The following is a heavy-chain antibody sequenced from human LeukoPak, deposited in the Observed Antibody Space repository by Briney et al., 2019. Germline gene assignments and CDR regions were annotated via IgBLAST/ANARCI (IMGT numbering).Heavy chain of an antibody. D-gene: IGHD3-16*01. CDR3: ARFDYGGPTYYFDY. V-gene: IGHV4-39*01. CDR2: IYYSGST. J-gene: IGHJ4*02. Sequence: PSETLSLTCTVSGGSISSSSYYWGWIRQPPGKGLEWIGSIYYSGSTYYNPSLKSRVTISVDTSKNQFSLKLSSVTAADTAVYYCARFDYGGPTYYFDYWGREPWSPSPQ. CDR1: GGSISSSSYY.